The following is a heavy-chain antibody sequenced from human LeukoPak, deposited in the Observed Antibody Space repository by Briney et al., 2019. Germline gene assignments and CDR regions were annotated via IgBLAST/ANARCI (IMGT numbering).Heavy chain of an antibody. CDR1: GLRFSSYG. CDR3: ASGPLGWSDY. D-gene: IGHD1-26*01. J-gene: IGHJ4*02. CDR2: ISSSGTT. Sequence: GSLRLSCAASGLRFSSYGMNWVRQAPGKGLEWTSFISSSGTTSYADSVKGRFTISRDNGKNSLYLQMNSLRDEDTAVYYCASGPLGWSDYWGQGALVTVSS. V-gene: IGHV3-48*02.